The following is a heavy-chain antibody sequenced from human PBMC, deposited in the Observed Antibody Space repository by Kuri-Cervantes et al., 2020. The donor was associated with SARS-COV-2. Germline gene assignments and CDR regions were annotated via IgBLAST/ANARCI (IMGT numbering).Heavy chain of an antibody. V-gene: IGHV3-11*04. D-gene: IGHD3-10*01. CDR2: ISDGGRAR. CDR1: GFTFSDYY. Sequence: LSLTCAASGFTFSDYYMSWIRQAPGRGLEWVSYISDGGRARHYADSVKGRFTVSRDNAKNSLYLQMNSLGTEDTAVYFCAGAGTGWKYPIDYWGQGTLVPSPQ. CDR3: AGAGTGWKYPIDY. J-gene: IGHJ4*02.